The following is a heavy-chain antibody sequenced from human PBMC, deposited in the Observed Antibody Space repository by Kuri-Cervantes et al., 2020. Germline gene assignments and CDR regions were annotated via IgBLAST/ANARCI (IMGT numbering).Heavy chain of an antibody. Sequence: LRLSCAVSGGSISSGGYSWSWIRQPPGKGLEWIGYIYHSGSTYYNPSLKSRVTISVDRSKNQFSQKLSSVTAADTAVYYCARGRDYSGGYFDYWGQGTLVTVSS. CDR1: GGSISSGGYS. D-gene: IGHD5-12*01. V-gene: IGHV4-30-2*01. CDR2: IYHSGST. CDR3: ARGRDYSGGYFDY. J-gene: IGHJ4*02.